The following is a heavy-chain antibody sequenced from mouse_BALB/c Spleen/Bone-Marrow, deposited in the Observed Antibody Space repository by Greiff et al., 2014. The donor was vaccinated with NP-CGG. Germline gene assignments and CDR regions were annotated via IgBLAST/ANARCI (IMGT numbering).Heavy chain of an antibody. CDR1: GFTFSSYY. CDR3: ARLGNEDAMDY. J-gene: IGHJ4*01. Sequence: EVMLVESGGGLVKLGGSLKLSCAASGFTFSSYYMSWVRQTPEKRLALVAAINSNGGSTYYPDTVKGRFTISRDNAKNTLYLQMSSLKSEDTALYYCARLGNEDAMDYWGQGTSVTVSA. V-gene: IGHV5-6-2*01. CDR2: INSNGGST. D-gene: IGHD4-1*01.